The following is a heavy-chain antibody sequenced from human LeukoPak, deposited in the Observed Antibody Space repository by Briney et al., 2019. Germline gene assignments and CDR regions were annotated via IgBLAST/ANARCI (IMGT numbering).Heavy chain of an antibody. CDR2: INPNSGGT. V-gene: IGHV1-2*02. CDR1: GYTFTGYY. CDR3: ARDLLYSSSWYLDAFDI. Sequence: ASVKVSCKASGYTFTGYYMHWVRQAPGQGLEWMGWINPNSGGTNYAQKFQGRVTMTRDTSISTAYMELRSLRSDDTAVYYCARDLLYSSSWYLDAFDIWGQGTMVTVSS. J-gene: IGHJ3*02. D-gene: IGHD6-13*01.